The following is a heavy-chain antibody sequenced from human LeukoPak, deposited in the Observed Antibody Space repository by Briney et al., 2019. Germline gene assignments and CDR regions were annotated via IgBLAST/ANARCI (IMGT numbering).Heavy chain of an antibody. J-gene: IGHJ5*02. CDR3: ARTDGDSRGWWFDP. D-gene: IGHD4-17*01. CDR1: GYTFTTYN. CDR2: ISGYNGNT. V-gene: IGHV1-18*01. Sequence: ASVKVSCKASGYTFTTYNINWVRQAPGQGLEWMGWISGYNGNTNYAQKLQGRVTMTTDTSTSTAYMELRSLRSDDTAVYYCARTDGDSRGWWFDPWGQGTLVTVSS.